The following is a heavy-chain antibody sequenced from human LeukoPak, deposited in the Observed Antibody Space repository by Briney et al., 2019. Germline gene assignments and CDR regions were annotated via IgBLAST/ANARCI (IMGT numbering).Heavy chain of an antibody. D-gene: IGHD1-26*01. Sequence: PGGSLRLSCAATGFTSVNYAMSWVRQAPGKGLEWVSAISGSGGSTYYADSVKGRFTISRDNSKNTLYLQMNSLRAEDTAVYYCAKRVGARGYYFDYWGQGTLVTVSS. V-gene: IGHV3-23*01. CDR1: GFTSVNYA. CDR2: ISGSGGST. CDR3: AKRVGARGYYFDY. J-gene: IGHJ4*02.